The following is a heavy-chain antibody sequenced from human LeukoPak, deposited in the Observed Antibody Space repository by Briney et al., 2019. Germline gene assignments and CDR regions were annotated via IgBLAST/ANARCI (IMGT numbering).Heavy chain of an antibody. D-gene: IGHD3-16*01. J-gene: IGHJ6*03. V-gene: IGHV3-11*04. CDR2: ISSSGSTI. Sequence: LSLTCAVSGGSISSGGYSWSWVRQAPGKGLEWVSYISSSGSTIYYADSVKGRFSISRDNAKNSLYLQMNSLRAEDTAVYYCARVGENYYYYMDVWGKGTTVTISS. CDR3: ARVGENYYYYMDV. CDR1: GGSISSGGYS.